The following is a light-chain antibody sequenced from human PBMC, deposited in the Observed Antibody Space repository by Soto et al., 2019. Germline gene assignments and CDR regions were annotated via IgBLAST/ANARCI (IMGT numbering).Light chain of an antibody. CDR3: QQYNNWPPIT. CDR2: GAS. CDR1: QSVSSN. J-gene: IGKJ5*01. Sequence: EMVLSPSPGTLSLSPVDRAALSCRASQSVSSNLAWYQQKPGQAPRLLIYGASTRATGIPARFSGSGSGTEFTLTISSLQSEDFAVYYCQQYNNWPPITFGQGTRLEIK. V-gene: IGKV3-15*01.